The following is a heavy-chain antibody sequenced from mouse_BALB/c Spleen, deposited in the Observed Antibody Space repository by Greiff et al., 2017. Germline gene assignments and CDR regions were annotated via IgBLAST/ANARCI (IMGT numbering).Heavy chain of an antibody. Sequence: VQLKQSGAELVKPGASVKLSCTASGFNIKDTYMHWVKQRPEQGLEWIGRIDPANGNTKYDPKFQGKATITADTSSNTAYLQLSSLTSEDTAVYYCARGDGYYAMDYWGQGTSVTASS. V-gene: IGHV14-3*02. CDR3: ARGDGYYAMDY. CDR1: GFNIKDTY. CDR2: IDPANGNT. D-gene: IGHD2-3*01. J-gene: IGHJ4*01.